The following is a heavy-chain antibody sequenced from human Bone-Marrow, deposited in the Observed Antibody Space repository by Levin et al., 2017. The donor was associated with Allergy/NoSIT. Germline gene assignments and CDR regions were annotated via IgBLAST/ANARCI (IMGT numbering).Heavy chain of an antibody. CDR3: ASLGYTISYYDYAMDV. CDR1: GGSISNSY. Sequence: PSEPLSLTCSVSGGSISNSYWSWIRQAPGKGLEWIGYIKNSGTTKYNPSLNSRVTISADTSKNQVSLRLTSVTAADTAVYYCASLGYTISYYDYAMDVWGQGTTVTVSS. J-gene: IGHJ6*02. CDR2: IKNSGTT. V-gene: IGHV4-59*01. D-gene: IGHD5-12*01.